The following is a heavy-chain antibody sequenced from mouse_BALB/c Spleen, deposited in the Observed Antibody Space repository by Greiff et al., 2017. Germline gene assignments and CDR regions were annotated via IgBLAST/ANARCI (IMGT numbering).Heavy chain of an antibody. CDR1: GYSITSDYA. J-gene: IGHJ3*01. Sequence: DVKLQESGPGLVKPSQSLSLTCTVTGYSITSDYAWNWIRQFPGNKLEWMGYISYSGSTSYNPSLKSRISITRDTSKNQFFLQLNSVTTEDTATYYCARSYYGSSPFAYWGQGTLVTVSA. CDR2: ISYSGST. D-gene: IGHD1-1*01. CDR3: ARSYYGSSPFAY. V-gene: IGHV3-2*02.